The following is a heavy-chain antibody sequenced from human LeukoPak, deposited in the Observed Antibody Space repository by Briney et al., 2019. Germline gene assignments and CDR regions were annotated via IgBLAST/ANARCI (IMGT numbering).Heavy chain of an antibody. D-gene: IGHD6-13*01. CDR3: AKPGIAAADPADY. Sequence: GGSLRLSCAASGFTVSSNYMSWVRQAPGKGLEWVSVIYSGGSTYYADSVKGRFTISRDNSKNTLYLQMNSLRAEDTAVYYCAKPGIAAADPADYWGQGTLVTVSS. CDR1: GFTVSSNY. J-gene: IGHJ4*02. V-gene: IGHV3-66*04. CDR2: IYSGGST.